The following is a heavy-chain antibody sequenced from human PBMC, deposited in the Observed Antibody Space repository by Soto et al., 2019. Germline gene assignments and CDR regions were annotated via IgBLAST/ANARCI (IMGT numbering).Heavy chain of an antibody. CDR3: ARAGTMVRGVIITSLGWWFDP. D-gene: IGHD3-10*01. J-gene: IGHJ5*02. CDR2: IYYSGST. Sequence: SETLSLTCTVSGGSISSGGYYWSWIRQHPGKGLEWTGYIYYSGSTYYNPSLKSRVTISVDTSKNQFSLKLSSVTAADTAVYYCARAGTMVRGVIITSLGWWFDPWGQGTLVTVSS. V-gene: IGHV4-31*03. CDR1: GGSISSGGYY.